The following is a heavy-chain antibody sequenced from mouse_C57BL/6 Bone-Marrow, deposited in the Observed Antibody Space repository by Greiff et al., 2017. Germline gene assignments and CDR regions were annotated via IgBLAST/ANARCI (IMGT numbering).Heavy chain of an antibody. Sequence: QVQLKQPGAELVKPGASVKLSCKASGYTFTSYWMHWVKQRPGQGLEWIGMIHPNSGSTNYNEKFKSKATLTVDKSSSTAYMQLSSLTSEDSAVYYCARFGRRGTFAYWGQGTLVTVSA. CDR2: IHPNSGST. CDR1: GYTFTSYW. D-gene: IGHD2-12*01. V-gene: IGHV1-64*01. J-gene: IGHJ3*01. CDR3: ARFGRRGTFAY.